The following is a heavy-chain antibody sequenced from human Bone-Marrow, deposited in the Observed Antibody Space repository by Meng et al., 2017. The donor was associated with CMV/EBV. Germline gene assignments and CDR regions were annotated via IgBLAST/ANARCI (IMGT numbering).Heavy chain of an antibody. CDR3: AREGGYSSPFDY. Sequence: LRLSCTVSGGSISSYDYYRSWIRQPPGKGLEWVGYIYYSGSTHYSPSLKSRVTISVDTSKNQFSLKLSSVTAADTAVYYCAREGGYSSPFDYWGQGTLVTVSS. V-gene: IGHV4-30-4*08. J-gene: IGHJ4*02. D-gene: IGHD5-18*01. CDR1: GGSISSYDYY. CDR2: IYYSGST.